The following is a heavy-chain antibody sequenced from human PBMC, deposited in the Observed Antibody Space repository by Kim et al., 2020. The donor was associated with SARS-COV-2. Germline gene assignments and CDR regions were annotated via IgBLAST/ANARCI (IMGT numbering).Heavy chain of an antibody. J-gene: IGHJ4*02. CDR1: GFTFSSYA. Sequence: GGSLRLSCAASGFTFSSYAMHWVRQAPGKGLEWVAVISYDGSNKYYADSVKGRFTISRDNSKNTLYLQMNSLRAEDTAVYYCARDYSSIAAAGTLDYWGQGTLVTVSS. CDR3: ARDYSSIAAAGTLDY. V-gene: IGHV3-30*04. D-gene: IGHD6-13*01. CDR2: ISYDGSNK.